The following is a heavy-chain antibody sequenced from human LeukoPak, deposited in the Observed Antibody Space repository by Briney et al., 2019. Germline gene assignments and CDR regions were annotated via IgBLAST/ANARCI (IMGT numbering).Heavy chain of an antibody. Sequence: GGSQRLSCAASGFTFTNYAMSWVRRTPGKGLEWVSATVGSRPDTYHADSVKGRFTVSRDNSRNTLYLQMNNLRIEDSAVYYCTKAPLMSCTGAFCYPFDSWGQGVLVTVSS. D-gene: IGHD2-8*02. CDR3: TKAPLMSCTGAFCYPFDS. J-gene: IGHJ4*02. V-gene: IGHV3-23*01. CDR2: TVGSRPDT. CDR1: GFTFTNYA.